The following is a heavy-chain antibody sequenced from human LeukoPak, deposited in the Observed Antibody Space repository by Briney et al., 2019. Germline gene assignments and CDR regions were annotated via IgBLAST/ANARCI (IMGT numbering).Heavy chain of an antibody. V-gene: IGHV4-59*08. CDR1: GGSISSYY. Sequence: PSETLSLTCTVSGGSISSYYWSWIRQPPGKGLEWIGYIYYSGSTNYNPSLKSRVTISVDTSKNQFSLKLSSVTAADTAVYYCARQTMVRGVIITSSYHFDYWGQGTLVTVSS. CDR3: ARQTMVRGVIITSSYHFDY. D-gene: IGHD3-10*01. CDR2: IYYSGST. J-gene: IGHJ4*02.